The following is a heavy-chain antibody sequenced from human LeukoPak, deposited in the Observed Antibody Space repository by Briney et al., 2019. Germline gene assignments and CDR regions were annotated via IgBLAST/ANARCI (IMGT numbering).Heavy chain of an antibody. CDR2: TYYRAKWYN. CDR1: GDSVSSSSAD. CDR3: ARQSTTNSQYYGMDV. D-gene: IGHD1-14*01. Sequence: SQTLSLTCTISGDSVSSSSADWNWIRQSPSRGLEWLGRTYYRAKWYNDYAVSVQSRINIKPDTSKNQYSLQLNSVTPEDTAEYYCARQSTTNSQYYGMDVWGQGTTVIVSS. V-gene: IGHV6-1*01. J-gene: IGHJ6*02.